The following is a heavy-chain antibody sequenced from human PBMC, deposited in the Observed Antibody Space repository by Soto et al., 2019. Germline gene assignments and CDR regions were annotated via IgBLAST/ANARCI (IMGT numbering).Heavy chain of an antibody. J-gene: IGHJ4*02. Sequence: GGSLRLSCAASGFTFDSFAMTWVRQAPGKGLEWVSAISASGGSTFYADSVKGRFTISRDSPKSTLYLQMNSLRAEDTAVYYCARGAVMPDSWGQGTLVTVSS. CDR3: ARGAVMPDS. D-gene: IGHD3-16*01. CDR2: ISASGGST. CDR1: GFTFDSFA. V-gene: IGHV3-23*01.